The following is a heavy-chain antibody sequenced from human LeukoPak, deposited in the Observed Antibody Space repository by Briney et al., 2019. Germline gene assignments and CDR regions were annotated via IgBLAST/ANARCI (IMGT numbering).Heavy chain of an antibody. CDR3: ARDSSSSRLQGWFDP. D-gene: IGHD6-13*01. CDR2: INPNSGGT. Sequence: ASVKVSCKASGYTFTGYYMHWVRQAPGQGLEWMGWINPNSGGTNYAQKFQGRVTMTRDTSISTAYMELSSLRSDDTAVYYCARDSSSSRLQGWFDPWGQGTLVTVSS. CDR1: GYTFTGYY. J-gene: IGHJ5*02. V-gene: IGHV1-2*02.